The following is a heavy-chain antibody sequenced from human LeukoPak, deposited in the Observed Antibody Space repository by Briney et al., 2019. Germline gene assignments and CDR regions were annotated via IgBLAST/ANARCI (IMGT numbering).Heavy chain of an antibody. V-gene: IGHV3-30*02. CDR3: AKDRPPEIVVVVAATVGSLDY. CDR1: GFTFSSYG. CDR2: IRYDGSNK. J-gene: IGHJ4*02. Sequence: GGSLRLSCAASGFTFSSYGMHWVRQAPGKGLEWVAFIRYDGSNKYYADSVKGRFTISRDNSKNTLYLQMNSLRAEGTAVYYCAKDRPPEIVVVVAATVGSLDYWGQGTLVTVSS. D-gene: IGHD2-15*01.